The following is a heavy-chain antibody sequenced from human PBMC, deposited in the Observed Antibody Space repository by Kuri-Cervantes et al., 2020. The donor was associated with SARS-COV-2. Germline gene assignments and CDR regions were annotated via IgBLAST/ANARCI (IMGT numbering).Heavy chain of an antibody. V-gene: IGHV3-30-3*01. CDR3: ASALVGATFDY. CDR1: GFTFSCYA. J-gene: IGHJ4*02. CDR2: ISYDGSNK. D-gene: IGHD1-26*01. Sequence: GESMKISCAASGFTFSCYAMHWVRQAPGKGLEWVAVISYDGSNKYYADSVEGRFTISRDNSMTTLYLQMNSLRAEDTAVYYCASALVGATFDYWGQGTLVTVSS.